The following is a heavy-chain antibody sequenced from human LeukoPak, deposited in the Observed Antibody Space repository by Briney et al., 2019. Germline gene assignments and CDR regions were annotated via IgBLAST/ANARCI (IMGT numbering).Heavy chain of an antibody. Sequence: GGSLRLSCAASGLTVSSNYMSWVRQAPGKGLEWVSVIYSGGSTYYADSVKGRFAISRDNSKNTLYLQMNSLRAEDTAVYYCAREDMITFGGVNDYYGMDVWGQGTTVTVSS. CDR2: IYSGGST. V-gene: IGHV3-53*01. CDR3: AREDMITFGGVNDYYGMDV. D-gene: IGHD3-16*01. J-gene: IGHJ6*02. CDR1: GLTVSSNY.